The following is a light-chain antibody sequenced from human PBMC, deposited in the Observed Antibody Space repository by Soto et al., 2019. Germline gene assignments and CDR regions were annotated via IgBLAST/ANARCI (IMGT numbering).Light chain of an antibody. CDR2: DAS. Sequence: DIQMTQSPSTLSASVGDRVTITCRASQSISSWLAWYQQKPGKAPKLLIYDASSLESGVPSRFSGSGSGTEFTLTISSLQPDDFATYFCQQGYSFPLTFGGGTKVDIK. J-gene: IGKJ4*01. CDR1: QSISSW. CDR3: QQGYSFPLT. V-gene: IGKV1-5*01.